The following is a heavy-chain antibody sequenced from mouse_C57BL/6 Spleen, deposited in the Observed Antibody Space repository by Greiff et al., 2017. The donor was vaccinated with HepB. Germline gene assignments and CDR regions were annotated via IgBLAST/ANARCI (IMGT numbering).Heavy chain of an antibody. Sequence: VQLQQPGAELVKPGASVKLSCKASGYTFTSYWMQWVKQRPGQGLEWIGEIDPADSYTNYNPKFKGKATLTVDTSSSIAYMQLSSLTSEDSAVYYCARFRAMDYWGQGTSVTVSS. CDR2: IDPADSYT. CDR3: ARFRAMDY. V-gene: IGHV1-50*01. J-gene: IGHJ4*01. CDR1: GYTFTSYW.